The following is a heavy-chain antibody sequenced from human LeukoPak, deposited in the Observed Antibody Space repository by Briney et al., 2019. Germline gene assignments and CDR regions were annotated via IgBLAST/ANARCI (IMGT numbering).Heavy chain of an antibody. Sequence: GRSLRLSCAASGFTFSSYGIHWVRQAPGKGLEWVAVIGYDGSNKYYADSVKGRFTISRDNSKNTLYLQMNSLRTEDTAVYFCAKEIYYDSSAFFDYWGQGTLVTVSS. CDR3: AKEIYYDSSAFFDY. CDR1: GFTFSSYG. V-gene: IGHV3-30*18. D-gene: IGHD3-22*01. J-gene: IGHJ4*02. CDR2: IGYDGSNK.